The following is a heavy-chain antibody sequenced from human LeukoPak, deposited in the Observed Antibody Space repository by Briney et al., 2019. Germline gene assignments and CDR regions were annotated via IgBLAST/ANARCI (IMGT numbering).Heavy chain of an antibody. CDR3: ARELWGNLDY. CDR2: TYPGDSDA. Sequence: GESLKISCKGSGYSFTSYWIGWVRQMPGKGLEWMGITYPGDSDARYSPSFQGQVTVSVDKSISTAYLQWTSLKASDTAMYYCARELWGNLDYWGQGTPVTVS. J-gene: IGHJ4*02. D-gene: IGHD3-10*01. CDR1: GYSFTSYW. V-gene: IGHV5-51*01.